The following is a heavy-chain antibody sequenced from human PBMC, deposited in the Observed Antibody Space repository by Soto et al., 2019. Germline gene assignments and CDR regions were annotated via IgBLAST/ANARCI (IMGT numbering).Heavy chain of an antibody. CDR2: IYYSGST. V-gene: IGHV4-39*01. Sequence: QLQLQESGPGLVKPSETLSLTCTVSGGSISSSSYYWGWIRQPPGKGLEWIGSIYYSGSTYYNPSLKSRVTISVDTSKNQFSLKLSSVTAADTAVYYCARQYEWELRPYFDYWGQGTLVTVSS. CDR3: ARQYEWELRPYFDY. CDR1: GGSISSSSYY. D-gene: IGHD1-26*01. J-gene: IGHJ4*02.